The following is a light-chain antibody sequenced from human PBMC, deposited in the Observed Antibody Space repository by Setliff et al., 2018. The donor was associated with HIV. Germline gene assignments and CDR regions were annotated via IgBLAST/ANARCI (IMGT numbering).Light chain of an antibody. V-gene: IGLV2-14*03. CDR1: SSDVGGYNF. Sequence: QSVLTQPASVSGSPGQSITISCTGTSSDVGGYNFVSWYQHHPGKAPILMIYDASTRPSGVSNRFSGSKSDNTASLTISGLQAEDEADYYCSSYTSSSTLNVFGTGTKVTVL. CDR2: DAS. CDR3: SSYTSSSTLNV. J-gene: IGLJ1*01.